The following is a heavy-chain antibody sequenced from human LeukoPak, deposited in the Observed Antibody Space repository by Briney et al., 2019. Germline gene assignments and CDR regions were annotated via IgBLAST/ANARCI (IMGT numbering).Heavy chain of an antibody. D-gene: IGHD3-9*01. CDR2: IYYSGST. Sequence: PSETLFLTCTVSGGSISSYYWSWIRQPPGKGLEWIGYIYYSGSTNYNPSLKSRVTISVDTSKNQFSLKLSSETAADTAVYYCARWHYDILTGYYNVPYYYYYMDVWGKGTTVTVSS. V-gene: IGHV4-59*01. J-gene: IGHJ6*03. CDR3: ARWHYDILTGYYNVPYYYYYMDV. CDR1: GGSISSYY.